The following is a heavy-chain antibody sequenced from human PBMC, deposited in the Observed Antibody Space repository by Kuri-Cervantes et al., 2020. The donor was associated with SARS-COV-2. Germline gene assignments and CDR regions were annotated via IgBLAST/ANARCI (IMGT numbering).Heavy chain of an antibody. Sequence: ASVKVSCRASGYTFSAYYMHWVRQAPGQGLEWLGIINPSGGGTSYAQKFQGRVTMTRDTSTSTVYMELSSLRSEDTAVYYCARGRLSSDYFDYWGQGTLVTVSS. CDR1: GYTFSAYY. J-gene: IGHJ4*02. V-gene: IGHV1-46*01. D-gene: IGHD6-6*01. CDR3: ARGRLSSDYFDY. CDR2: INPSGGGT.